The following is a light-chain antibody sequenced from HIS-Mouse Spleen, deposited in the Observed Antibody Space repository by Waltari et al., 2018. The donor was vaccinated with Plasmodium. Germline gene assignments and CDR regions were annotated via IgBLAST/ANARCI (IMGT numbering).Light chain of an antibody. V-gene: IGLV2-14*01. CDR1: RSDVGGSNY. CDR2: EVS. Sequence: QSALTQPASVSGSPGQSNTLSCTGTRSDVGGSNYVSWYQQHPGKAPKLMIYEVSNRPSGVSNRFSGSKSGNTASLTISGLQAEDEADYYCSSYTSSSTLYVFGTGTKVTVL. J-gene: IGLJ1*01. CDR3: SSYTSSSTLYV.